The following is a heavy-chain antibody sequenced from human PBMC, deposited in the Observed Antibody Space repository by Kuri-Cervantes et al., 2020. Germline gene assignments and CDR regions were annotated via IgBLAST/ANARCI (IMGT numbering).Heavy chain of an antibody. CDR3: AVREPRYYYGMDV. Sequence: GESLKISCAASGFTVNTNYMTWARQAPGKGLEWVSVIYSGGSTYYADSVKGRFTISRDNSKNTLYLQMNSLRAEDTAVYYCAVREPRYYYGMDVWGQGTTVTVSS. CDR1: GFTVNTNY. V-gene: IGHV3-53*01. CDR2: IYSGGST. J-gene: IGHJ6*02.